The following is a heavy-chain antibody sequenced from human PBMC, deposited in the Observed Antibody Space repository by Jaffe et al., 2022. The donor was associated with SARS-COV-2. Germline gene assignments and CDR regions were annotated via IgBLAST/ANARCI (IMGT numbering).Heavy chain of an antibody. V-gene: IGHV4-4*02. CDR3: ARVSSFTPHYGDLQDYWYFDL. CDR1: GGSISSSNW. D-gene: IGHD4-17*01. Sequence: QVQLQESGPGLVKPSGTLSLTCAVSGGSISSSNWWSWVRQPPGKGLEWIGEIYHSGSTNYNPSLKSRVTISVDKSKNQFSLKLSSVTAADTAVYYCARVSSFTPHYGDLQDYWYFDLWGRGTLVTVSS. CDR2: IYHSGST. J-gene: IGHJ2*01.